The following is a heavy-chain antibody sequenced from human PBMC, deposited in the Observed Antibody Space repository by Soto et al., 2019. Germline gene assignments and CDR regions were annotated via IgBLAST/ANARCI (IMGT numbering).Heavy chain of an antibody. CDR1: GFTFSSYE. CDR3: ARVLIPQRYYYYGMDV. V-gene: IGHV3-48*03. D-gene: IGHD1-1*01. J-gene: IGHJ6*02. Sequence: GGSLRLSCAASGFTFSSYEMNWVRQAAGKGLEWVSYISSGGTITYNADSVKGRFTISRDNAKNSLYLQMNSLRAEDTAVYYCARVLIPQRYYYYGMDVWGQGTTVTISS. CDR2: ISSGGTIT.